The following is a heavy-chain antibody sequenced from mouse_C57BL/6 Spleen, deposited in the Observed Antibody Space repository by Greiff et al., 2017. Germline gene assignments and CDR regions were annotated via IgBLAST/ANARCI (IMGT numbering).Heavy chain of an antibody. CDR2: IYPGDGDT. V-gene: IGHV1-80*01. D-gene: IGHD2-1*01. Sequence: VQLQQSGAELVKPGASVKLSCKASGYAFSSYWMNWVKQRPGKGLEWIGQIYPGDGDTNYNGKFKGKATLTADKSSSTAYMQLNSLTSADSAVYFCARSEVTGLDYWGQGTTLTVSS. CDR1: GYAFSSYW. CDR3: ARSEVTGLDY. J-gene: IGHJ2*01.